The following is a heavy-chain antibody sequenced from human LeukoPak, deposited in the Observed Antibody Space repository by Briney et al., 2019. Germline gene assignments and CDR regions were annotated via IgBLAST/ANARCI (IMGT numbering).Heavy chain of an antibody. D-gene: IGHD6-19*01. CDR2: ISDGGTHL. J-gene: IGHJ3*01. CDR3: AKEGTRSHSQWAFDF. Sequence: PGGSLGLSCAGSGFIFRNYGMHWVRQAPGQGLEWVAVISDGGTHLYYADSVKGRFTISRDNSESTMYLQINSLRVEDTAVYYCAKEGTRSHSQWAFDFWGQGTMVTVSS. CDR1: GFIFRNYG. V-gene: IGHV3-30*18.